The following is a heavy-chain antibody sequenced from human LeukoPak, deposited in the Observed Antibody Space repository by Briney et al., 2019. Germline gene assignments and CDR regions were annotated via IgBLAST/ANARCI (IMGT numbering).Heavy chain of an antibody. CDR3: ARGWMYSGSYLY. CDR2: INAGNGNT. Sequence: ASVNVSCKASGYTFTSYAMHWVRQAPGQRLEWMGWINAGNGNTKYSQKFQGRVTITRDTSASTAYMELSSLRSEDTAVYYCARGWMYSGSYLYWGQGTLVTVSS. CDR1: GYTFTSYA. V-gene: IGHV1-3*01. J-gene: IGHJ4*02. D-gene: IGHD1-26*01.